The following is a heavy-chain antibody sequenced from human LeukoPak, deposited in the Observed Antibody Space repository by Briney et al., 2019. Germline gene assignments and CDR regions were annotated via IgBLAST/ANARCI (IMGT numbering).Heavy chain of an antibody. J-gene: IGHJ4*02. D-gene: IGHD3-10*01. CDR2: ISGSGGST. CDR3: AKSRITMVRGVSLVDY. Sequence: GGTLRLSCAASGFTFSSYGMSWVRQAPGKGLEWASAISGSGGSTYYADSVKGRFTISRDNSKNTLYLQMNSLRAEDTAVYYCAKSRITMVRGVSLVDYWGQGTLVTVSS. V-gene: IGHV3-23*01. CDR1: GFTFSSYG.